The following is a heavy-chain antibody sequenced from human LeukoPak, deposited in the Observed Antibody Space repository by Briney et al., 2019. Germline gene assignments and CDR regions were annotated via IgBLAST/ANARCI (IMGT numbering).Heavy chain of an antibody. CDR1: GFTFNTYG. Sequence: GGSLRLSCAASGFTFNTYGMHWVRQAPGKGLEWVAVIWYDGNNKFYADSVKGRFTISRDNFKNTLYLEMNNLRAEDTAVYYCARERCSGGRCYYYDHWGQGTLVTVSS. CDR3: ARERCSGGRCYYYDH. V-gene: IGHV3-33*01. J-gene: IGHJ4*02. D-gene: IGHD2-15*01. CDR2: IWYDGNNK.